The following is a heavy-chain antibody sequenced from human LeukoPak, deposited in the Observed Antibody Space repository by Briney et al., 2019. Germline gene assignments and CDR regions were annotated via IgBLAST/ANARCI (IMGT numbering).Heavy chain of an antibody. CDR2: ISAYNGNT. D-gene: IGHD6-13*01. CDR3: ARVAAAGGLDY. V-gene: IGHV1-18*01. Sequence: ASVKVSFTASGYTFTSYGISWVRQAPGQGLEWMGWISAYNGNTNYAQKLQGRVTMTTDTSTSTAYMELRSLRSDDAAVYYCARVAAAGGLDYWGQGTLVTVSS. J-gene: IGHJ4*02. CDR1: GYTFTSYG.